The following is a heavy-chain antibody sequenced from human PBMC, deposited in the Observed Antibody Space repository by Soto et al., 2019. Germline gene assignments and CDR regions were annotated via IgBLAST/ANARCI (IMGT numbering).Heavy chain of an antibody. J-gene: IGHJ4*02. Sequence: GASVKVSCKASGYTFTSYYMHWVRQAPGQGLEWMGIINPSGGSTSYAQKFQGRVTMTRDTSTSTVYMELSSLRSEDTAVYYCARGSTYYDILTGYYNEYYFDYWGQGTLVTVSS. V-gene: IGHV1-46*01. CDR2: INPSGGST. CDR3: ARGSTYYDILTGYYNEYYFDY. CDR1: GYTFTSYY. D-gene: IGHD3-9*01.